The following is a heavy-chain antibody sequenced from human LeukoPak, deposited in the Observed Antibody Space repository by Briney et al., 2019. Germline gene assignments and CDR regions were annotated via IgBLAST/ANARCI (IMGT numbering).Heavy chain of an antibody. Sequence: GGSLRLSCAASGFTFSSYEMNWVRQAPGKGLEWVSYISSSGSTIYYADSVKGRFTISRDNAKNSLYLQMNSLRAEDTAVYYCARDQSSSSWYVSIGYWGQGTLVTVSS. J-gene: IGHJ4*02. V-gene: IGHV3-48*03. CDR2: ISSSGSTI. CDR3: ARDQSSSSWYVSIGY. D-gene: IGHD6-13*01. CDR1: GFTFSSYE.